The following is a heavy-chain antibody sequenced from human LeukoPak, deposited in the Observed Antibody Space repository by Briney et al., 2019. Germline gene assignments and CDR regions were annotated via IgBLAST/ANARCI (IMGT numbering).Heavy chain of an antibody. V-gene: IGHV1-69*05. CDR3: ARGLSDIVATIYYFDY. J-gene: IGHJ4*02. CDR1: GGTFSSYA. CDR2: IIPIFGTA. D-gene: IGHD5-12*01. Sequence: SVKVSCKASGGTFSSYAISWVRQAPGQGLEWMGGIIPIFGTANYAQKFQGRVTITTDESTSTAYMELSSLRSEDTAVYYCARGLSDIVATIYYFDYWGQGTLVTVSS.